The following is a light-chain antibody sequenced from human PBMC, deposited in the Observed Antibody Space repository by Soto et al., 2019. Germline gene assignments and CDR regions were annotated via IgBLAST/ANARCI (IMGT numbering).Light chain of an antibody. CDR2: GAX. Sequence: VLTQSPGTLSLSPGERATLSCSASQTVSVTYFPWCQQKPGQSTRLLXXGAXKRATGIPDRFSGSGSGRDFTLTISGLEPEDFAVYYCQQYGSSPLISFGQGTRLEIK. CDR1: QTVSVTY. V-gene: IGKV3-20*01. CDR3: QQYGSSPLIS. J-gene: IGKJ5*01.